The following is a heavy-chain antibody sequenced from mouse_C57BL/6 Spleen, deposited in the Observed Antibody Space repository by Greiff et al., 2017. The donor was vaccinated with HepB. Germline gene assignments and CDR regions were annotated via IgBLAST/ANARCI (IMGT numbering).Heavy chain of an antibody. CDR2: IDPSDSYT. V-gene: IGHV1-50*01. J-gene: IGHJ4*01. CDR3: ARSLYYGSSCYAMDY. D-gene: IGHD1-1*01. CDR1: GYTFTSYW. Sequence: VQLQQPGAELVKPGASVKLSCKASGYTFTSYWMQWVKQRPGQGLEWIGEIDPSDSYTNYNQKFKGKATLTVDTSSSTAYMQLSSLTSEDSAVYYCARSLYYGSSCYAMDYWGQGTSVTVSS.